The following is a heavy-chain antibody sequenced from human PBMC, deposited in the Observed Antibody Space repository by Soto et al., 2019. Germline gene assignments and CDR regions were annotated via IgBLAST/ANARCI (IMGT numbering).Heavy chain of an antibody. Sequence: QVQVQESGPGLVKPSQTLSLTCTVSGDSISSGGYYWSWIRQHPGKGPEWMGYIYHSGSTFYRPSLKSRVSISRYTSKNQFSLKLTSVTAADTAIYYCARRVQVRGGLITSGLAWFDPWGQGILVTVSS. CDR1: GDSISSGGYY. CDR3: ARRVQVRGGLITSGLAWFDP. J-gene: IGHJ5*02. D-gene: IGHD3-10*01. V-gene: IGHV4-31*02. CDR2: IYHSGST.